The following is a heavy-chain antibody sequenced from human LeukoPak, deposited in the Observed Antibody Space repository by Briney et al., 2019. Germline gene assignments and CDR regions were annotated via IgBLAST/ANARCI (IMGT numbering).Heavy chain of an antibody. D-gene: IGHD3-16*02. CDR1: GGSISSSNYH. V-gene: IGHV4-39*07. J-gene: IGHJ3*02. CDR2: IYYSGTT. Sequence: SETLSLTCTVSGGSISSSNYHWGWVRQPPGKGLEWIGSIYYSGTTYYNPSLKSRVIISVDTSKNQFSLKLSSVTAADTAVYYCARGERPGVWGSYRPRDAFDIWGQGTMVIVSS. CDR3: ARGERPGVWGSYRPRDAFDI.